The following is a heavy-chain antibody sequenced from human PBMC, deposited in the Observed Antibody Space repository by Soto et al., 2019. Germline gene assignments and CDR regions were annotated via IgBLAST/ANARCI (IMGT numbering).Heavy chain of an antibody. CDR2: IRKDGSQR. D-gene: IGHD6-25*01. CDR3: ARDVSPGSSGLYFEAFDI. V-gene: IGHV3-7*05. CDR1: EFAFSSYW. J-gene: IGHJ3*02. Sequence: EVHLVESGGGLVQPGGSLTLSCAASEFAFSSYWMTWVRQAPGKGLEWVANIRKDGSQRSYLDSVRGRFTISRDNSKNSLYLQMNSLRAEDTALYFCARDVSPGSSGLYFEAFDIWGQGTRVTVSS.